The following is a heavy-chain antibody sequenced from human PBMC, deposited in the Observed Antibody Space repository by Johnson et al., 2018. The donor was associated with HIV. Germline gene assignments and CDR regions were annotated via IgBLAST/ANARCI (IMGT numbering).Heavy chain of an antibody. D-gene: IGHD2-15*01. CDR2: IRYDGSNK. J-gene: IGHJ3*02. CDR1: GFTFSSYG. CDR3: AKAQRVDCSGGSCYHDAFNI. Sequence: QVQLMESGGGVVQPGGSLRLSCAASGFTFSSYGMHWVRQAPGKGLEWVAFIRYDGSNKYYADSVKGRFTISRDISKNTLYLQMNSLRAEDTAVYYCAKAQRVDCSGGSCYHDAFNIWGQGTMVTVSS. V-gene: IGHV3-30*02.